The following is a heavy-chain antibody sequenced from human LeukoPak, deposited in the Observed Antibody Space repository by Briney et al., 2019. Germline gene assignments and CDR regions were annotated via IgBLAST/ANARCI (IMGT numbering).Heavy chain of an antibody. CDR1: GYTFTGYY. CDR2: INTNSGGT. Sequence: ASVKVSCKASGYTFTGYYMHWVRQAPGQGLEWMGWINTNSGGTNYAQKFQGRVTMTRDTSISTAYMELSRLRSDDTAVYYCARDFGDDSSGYYYSSDFDYWGQGTLVTVSS. D-gene: IGHD3-22*01. V-gene: IGHV1-2*02. J-gene: IGHJ4*02. CDR3: ARDFGDDSSGYYYSSDFDY.